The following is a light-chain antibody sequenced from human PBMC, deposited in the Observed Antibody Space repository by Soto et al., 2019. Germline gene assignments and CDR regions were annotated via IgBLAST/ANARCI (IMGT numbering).Light chain of an antibody. V-gene: IGKV1-5*01. CDR2: DAS. J-gene: IGKJ1*01. Sequence: DIQMTQSPSTLSASVGDRVTITCRASQSINSWLAWYQQKPGKAPKLLIYDASSLESGVPSRFSGSGSGTEFTLTISSLQPYDFATYYCQQYNSYKWTFGQGTKVEIK. CDR3: QQYNSYKWT. CDR1: QSINSW.